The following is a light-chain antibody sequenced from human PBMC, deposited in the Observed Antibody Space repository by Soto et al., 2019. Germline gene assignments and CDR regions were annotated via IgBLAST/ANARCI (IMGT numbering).Light chain of an antibody. CDR2: GAS. CDR3: LQYNIWPRT. Sequence: EIMMTQSPDTLSESPGERVTLSCRASQSVSSYLAWYQQKPGQAPRLLISGASTRATGIPARFSGSGSGTDFTLTISSLQSEDFALYYCLQYNIWPRTFGQGTKVDIK. J-gene: IGKJ1*01. CDR1: QSVSSY. V-gene: IGKV3-15*01.